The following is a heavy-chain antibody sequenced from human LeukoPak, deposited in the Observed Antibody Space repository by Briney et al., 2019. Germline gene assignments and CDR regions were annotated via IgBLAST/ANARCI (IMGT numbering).Heavy chain of an antibody. V-gene: IGHV3-23*01. J-gene: IGHJ5*02. D-gene: IGHD2-21*02. CDR1: GFTFSSYA. Sequence: GGSLRLSCAASGFTFSSYAMTWVSQAPGKGLEWVSTITNIGAGTYYADSVKGRFTISRDNSKNTLYLHMHSLRAEDSAIYYCAKNSERYCGGDCFPWGQGTLVSVSS. CDR2: ITNIGAGT. CDR3: AKNSERYCGGDCFP.